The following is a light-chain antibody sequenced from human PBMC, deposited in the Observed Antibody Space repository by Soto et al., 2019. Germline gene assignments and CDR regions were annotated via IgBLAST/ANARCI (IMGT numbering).Light chain of an antibody. CDR3: HQYGNSPQT. Sequence: TVLTQSPGTLSLSPGERDTLSCRASQNVSTNLLVWYQQHPGQAPRLLIYGASSRATGIPDRFSGSGSGTVFTLTINILEPDDFAVYYCHQYGNSPQTFGQGTKVDI. J-gene: IGKJ1*01. V-gene: IGKV3-20*01. CDR1: QNVSTNL. CDR2: GAS.